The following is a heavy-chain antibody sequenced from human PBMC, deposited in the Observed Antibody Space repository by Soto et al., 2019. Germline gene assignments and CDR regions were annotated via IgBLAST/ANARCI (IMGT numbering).Heavy chain of an antibody. CDR3: ARVPAGPGYYYYGMEV. CDR1: GGTFSSYA. Sequence: QVQLVQSGAEVKKPGSSVKVSCKASGGTFSSYAISWVRQAPGQGLEWMGGIIPIFGTANYAQKFQGRVTNTADEPTSTAYMELSSLRSEDTAVYYCARVPAGPGYYYYGMEVWGQGTTVTVSS. D-gene: IGHD2-2*01. CDR2: IIPIFGTA. J-gene: IGHJ6*02. V-gene: IGHV1-69*01.